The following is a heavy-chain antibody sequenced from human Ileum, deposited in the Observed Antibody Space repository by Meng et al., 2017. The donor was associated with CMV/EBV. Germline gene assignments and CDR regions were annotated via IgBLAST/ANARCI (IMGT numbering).Heavy chain of an antibody. Sequence: QRQLQESGPGLVKPAETRPLTCTASGDPISSGSHSWAWFRQPPGKRLEWIGSMYFSGIADYNPSLKSRVTISLHATQKQFSLRLTSVTAADSAVYFCARDLTNKWFYYWGQGTLVTVSS. CDR1: GDPISSGSHS. V-gene: IGHV4-39*07. J-gene: IGHJ4*02. CDR2: MYFSGIA. D-gene: IGHD1-26*01. CDR3: ARDLTNKWFYY.